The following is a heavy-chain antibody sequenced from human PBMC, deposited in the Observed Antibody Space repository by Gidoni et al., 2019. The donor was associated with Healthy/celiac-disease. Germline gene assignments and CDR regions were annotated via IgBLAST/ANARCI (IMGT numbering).Heavy chain of an antibody. V-gene: IGHV5-51*01. D-gene: IGHD2-2*01. Sequence: EVQLVQSGAEVKKPGESLKISCKGSGYSFTSYWIGWVRQMPGKGLEWMGIIYPGDSDTRYSPSFQGQVTISADKSISTAYLQWSSLKASDTAMYYCARHSVSYCSSTSCYPHGMDVWGQGTTVTVSS. CDR2: IYPGDSDT. CDR1: GYSFTSYW. CDR3: ARHSVSYCSSTSCYPHGMDV. J-gene: IGHJ6*02.